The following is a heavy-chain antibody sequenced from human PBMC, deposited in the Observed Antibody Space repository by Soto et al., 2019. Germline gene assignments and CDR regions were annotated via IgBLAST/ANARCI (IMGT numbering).Heavy chain of an antibody. V-gene: IGHV1-69*12. CDR1: GGTFGSYA. D-gene: IGHD3-22*01. Sequence: QVQLVQSGAEVKKPGSSVKVSCKTSGGTFGSYAISWVRQAPGQGLEWMGGIIPIFRTPNYAQKFQGRVTITADESTSTAYMELSSLRSEDTAVYYCARPIQYYFDTSAQSAWFDPWGQGTLVTVSS. CDR3: ARPIQYYFDTSAQSAWFDP. J-gene: IGHJ5*02. CDR2: IIPIFRTP.